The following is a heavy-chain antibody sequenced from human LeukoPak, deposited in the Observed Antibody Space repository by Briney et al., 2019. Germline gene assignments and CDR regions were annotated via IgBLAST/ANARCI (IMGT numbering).Heavy chain of an antibody. J-gene: IGHJ6*02. D-gene: IGHD3-22*01. Sequence: ASVKVSCKASGYTFTSYYMHWVRQAPGQGLEWMGIINPSGGSTSYAQKFQGRVTMTRDTSTSTVYMELSSLRSEDTAVYYCAKTYYYDSRGNSYYYGMDVWGQGTTVTVSS. V-gene: IGHV1-46*01. CDR2: INPSGGST. CDR3: AKTYYYDSRGNSYYYGMDV. CDR1: GYTFTSYY.